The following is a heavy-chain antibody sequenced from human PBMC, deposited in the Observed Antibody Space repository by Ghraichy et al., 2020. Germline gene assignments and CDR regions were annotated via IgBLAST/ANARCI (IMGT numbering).Heavy chain of an antibody. J-gene: IGHJ4*02. CDR3: ARPGIVAAGQYYFDY. CDR2: IYYSGST. CDR1: GGSLRSSSYY. D-gene: IGHD6-13*01. V-gene: IGHV4-39*01. Sequence: ETLSLTCTVSGGSLRSSSYYWGWIRQPPGKGLEWIGSIYYSGSTYYNPSLKSRVTISVDTSKNQFSLKLSSVTAADTAVYYCARPGIVAAGQYYFDYWGQGTLVTVSS.